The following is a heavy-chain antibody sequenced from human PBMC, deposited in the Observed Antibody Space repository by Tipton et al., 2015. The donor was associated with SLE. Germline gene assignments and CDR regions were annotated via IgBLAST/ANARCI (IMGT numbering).Heavy chain of an antibody. CDR2: INHSGSN. CDR1: GGSFRGSY. Sequence: TLSLTCAVYGGSFRGSYWSWIRQPPGKRLEWIGEINHSGSNNYNPFIKSRVTISVDTSKNQLSLNLSSVTAADTAVYYCAREGSYGLDCWGQGTLVTVSA. V-gene: IGHV4-34*01. D-gene: IGHD3-16*01. CDR3: AREGSYGLDC. J-gene: IGHJ4*02.